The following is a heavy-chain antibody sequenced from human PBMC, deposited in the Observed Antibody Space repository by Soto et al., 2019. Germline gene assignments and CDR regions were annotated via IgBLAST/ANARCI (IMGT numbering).Heavy chain of an antibody. CDR2: ISSSSSYI. Sequence: LRLSCAASGFTFSSYSMNWVRQAPGKGLEWVSSISSSSSYIYYADSVKGRFTISRDNAKNSLYLQMNSLRAEDTAVYYCASNGLGGTSSEYYYYYGVDVWGQGTTVTVSS. D-gene: IGHD2-2*01. J-gene: IGHJ6*02. V-gene: IGHV3-21*01. CDR1: GFTFSSYS. CDR3: ASNGLGGTSSEYYYYYGVDV.